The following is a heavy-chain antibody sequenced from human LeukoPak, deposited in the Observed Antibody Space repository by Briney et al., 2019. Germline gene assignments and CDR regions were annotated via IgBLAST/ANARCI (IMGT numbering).Heavy chain of an antibody. Sequence: SETLSLTCAVYGGSFSGYYWSWIRQPPGKGLEWIGEINHSGSTNYNPSLKSRVTISVDTSKNQFSLKLSSVTAADTAVYYCARLSETPAYYYTSGYYYLGYWGQGTLVTVSS. CDR2: INHSGST. J-gene: IGHJ4*02. V-gene: IGHV4-34*01. CDR3: ARLSETPAYYYTSGYYYLGY. D-gene: IGHD3-22*01. CDR1: GGSFSGYY.